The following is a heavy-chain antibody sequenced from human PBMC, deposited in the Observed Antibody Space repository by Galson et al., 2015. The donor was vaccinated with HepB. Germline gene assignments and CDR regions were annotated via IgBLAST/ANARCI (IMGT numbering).Heavy chain of an antibody. V-gene: IGHV3-48*01. CDR2: ISSSSATI. CDR3: ARDRLGGYDYYFDY. Sequence: SLRLSCAASGFAFINYHMNWVRQAPGKGLEWISYISSSSATIYYADSMKGRFTISRDNAKNLVYLQMNSLRAEDTAVYYCARDRLGGYDYYFDYWGQGILVTVSS. D-gene: IGHD5-12*01. CDR1: GFAFINYH. J-gene: IGHJ4*02.